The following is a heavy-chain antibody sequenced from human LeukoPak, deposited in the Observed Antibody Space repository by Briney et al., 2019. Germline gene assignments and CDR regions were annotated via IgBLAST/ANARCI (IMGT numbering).Heavy chain of an antibody. D-gene: IGHD3-10*01. V-gene: IGHV4-61*02. Sequence: SETLSLTCTVPSDSISSGFFHWTWIRQPAGKGLEWIGRFSTGGSANYNPSLKIRVSISVDTSKNQFSLKLSSVTAADTAVYYCARGAMIRALADWGQGTLVTVSS. CDR3: ARGAMIRALAD. CDR2: FSTGGSA. J-gene: IGHJ4*02. CDR1: SDSISSGFFH.